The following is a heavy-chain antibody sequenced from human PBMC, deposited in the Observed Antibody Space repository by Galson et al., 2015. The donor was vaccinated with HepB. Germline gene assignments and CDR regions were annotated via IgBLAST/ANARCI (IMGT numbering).Heavy chain of an antibody. CDR1: GLTFSDYY. Sequence: LRLSCAASGLTFSDYYMSWIRQAPGKGLEWVSYISSSSSYTNYADSVKGRFTISRDNAKNSLYLQMNSLRAEDTAVYYCARGSSGWRYYFDYWGQGTLVTVSS. D-gene: IGHD6-19*01. V-gene: IGHV3-11*06. J-gene: IGHJ4*02. CDR3: ARGSSGWRYYFDY. CDR2: ISSSSSYT.